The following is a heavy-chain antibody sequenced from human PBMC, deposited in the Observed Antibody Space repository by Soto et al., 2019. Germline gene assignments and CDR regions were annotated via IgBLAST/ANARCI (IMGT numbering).Heavy chain of an antibody. J-gene: IGHJ6*02. Sequence: QVQLQQWGAGLLKPSETLSLTCAVYGGSFSGYYWSWIRQSPGKELEWIGEINHSGSTNYNPSLKSRVTVSVDTSKNQFSLKVNSVTAADTAVYYCARGNSLWFGESGYYGMDVWGQGTTVTVSS. CDR3: ARGNSLWFGESGYYGMDV. CDR1: GGSFSGYY. CDR2: INHSGST. V-gene: IGHV4-34*01. D-gene: IGHD3-10*01.